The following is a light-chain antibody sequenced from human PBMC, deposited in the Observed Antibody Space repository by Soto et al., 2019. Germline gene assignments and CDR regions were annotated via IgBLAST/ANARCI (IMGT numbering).Light chain of an antibody. CDR2: AAS. CDR1: ENISRH. CDR3: QQTYTTLSIS. Sequence: DIQMTQSPSSLSGSVGDRVTITCRACENISRHLNWYQQKPGKAPKLLIYAASSLQNGVPSRFRGGGSGTDFTLTISNLQPEDFATYYCQQTYTTLSISFGQGTRLESK. V-gene: IGKV1-39*01. J-gene: IGKJ5*01.